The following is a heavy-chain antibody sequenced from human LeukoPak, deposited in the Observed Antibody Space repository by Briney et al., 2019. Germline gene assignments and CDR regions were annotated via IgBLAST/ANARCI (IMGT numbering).Heavy chain of an antibody. CDR1: GGSISNSGHY. CDR2: IKYSGTT. V-gene: IGHV4-39*01. J-gene: IGHJ5*01. Sequence: SETLSLTCTVSGGSISNSGHYRGWIRQPPGKGLEWIGSIKYSGTTNYNPALQSRVTISVDTSKKQFSLRLSSVTAADTAVYHCARHFDSPGFSPYEDRFDSWGQGTLVTVSS. CDR3: ARHFDSPGFSPYEDRFDS. D-gene: IGHD5-12*01.